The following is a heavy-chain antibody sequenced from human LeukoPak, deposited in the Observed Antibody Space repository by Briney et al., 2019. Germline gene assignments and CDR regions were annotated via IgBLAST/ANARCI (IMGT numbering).Heavy chain of an antibody. CDR3: ATGDRITMIVVVPFQH. D-gene: IGHD3-22*01. CDR2: VDPEDGET. Sequence: ASVKVSCKVSGYTFTDYYMHWVQQAPGKGLEWMGLVDPEDGETIYAEKIQGRVTITADTSTDTAYMELSSLRSEDTAVYYCATGDRITMIVVVPFQHWGQGTLVTVSS. V-gene: IGHV1-69-2*01. J-gene: IGHJ1*01. CDR1: GYTFTDYY.